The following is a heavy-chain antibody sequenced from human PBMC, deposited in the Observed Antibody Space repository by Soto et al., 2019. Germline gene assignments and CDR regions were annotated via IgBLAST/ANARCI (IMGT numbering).Heavy chain of an antibody. Sequence: PGGSLRLSCAASGFTFSSYAMSWVRQAPGKGLEWVSAISGSGGSTYYADSVKGRFTISRDNSKNSLYLQMNSLRAEDTAVYYCARDPDSDTAYYWYFDLWGRGTLVTVSS. CDR2: ISGSGGST. D-gene: IGHD5-18*01. J-gene: IGHJ2*01. V-gene: IGHV3-23*01. CDR1: GFTFSSYA. CDR3: ARDPDSDTAYYWYFDL.